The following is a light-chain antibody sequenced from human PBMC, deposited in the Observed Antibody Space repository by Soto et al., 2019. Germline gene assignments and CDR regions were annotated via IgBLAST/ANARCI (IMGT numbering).Light chain of an antibody. CDR1: QSLVYSDGNTY. V-gene: IGKV2-24*01. CDR3: MQLSHVPFT. J-gene: IGKJ2*01. Sequence: DVVLTQSPLSSPVTLGQPASISCRSSQSLVYSDGNTYLSWLHQRPGQPPRLLIYKVSNRLSGVPDRLSGSGTGTDFTLKISRVEAEDVCVYYCMQLSHVPFTVGQGTKLE. CDR2: KVS.